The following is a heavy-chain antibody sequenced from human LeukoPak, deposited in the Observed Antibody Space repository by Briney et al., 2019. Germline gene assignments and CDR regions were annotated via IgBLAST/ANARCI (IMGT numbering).Heavy chain of an antibody. V-gene: IGHV3-23*01. CDR2: ISGSGGST. Sequence: GSLRLSCAASGFIFSNYAMSWVRQAPGKGLEWVSGISGSGGSTYYADSVKGRFTISRVNSKNTLYLQMNSLRAEDTAVYYCAKDLGYTSGWSDYWGQGTLVTVSS. D-gene: IGHD6-19*01. CDR1: GFIFSNYA. J-gene: IGHJ4*02. CDR3: AKDLGYTSGWSDY.